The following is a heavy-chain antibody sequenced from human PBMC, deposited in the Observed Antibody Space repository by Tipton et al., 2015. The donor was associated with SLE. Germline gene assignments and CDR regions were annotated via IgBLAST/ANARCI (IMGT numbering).Heavy chain of an antibody. D-gene: IGHD2-21*02. V-gene: IGHV4-59*12. J-gene: IGHJ3*02. CDR1: GDSGDSISSYY. CDR3: ARGGGDLLKRRAFDI. Sequence: TLSLTCTVSGDSGDSISSYYWSWIRQSPEKGLEWIGYVYYTGSTNYNPSLKSRVTMAIVTSKNQFSLRLSSVTAADTAVYYCARGGGDLLKRRAFDIWGQGTMVTVSS. CDR2: VYYTGST.